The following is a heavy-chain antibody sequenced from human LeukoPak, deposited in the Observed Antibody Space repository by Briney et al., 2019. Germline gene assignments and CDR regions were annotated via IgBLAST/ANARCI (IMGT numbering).Heavy chain of an antibody. V-gene: IGHV4-34*01. J-gene: IGHJ6*02. CDR2: INHSGST. CDR3: ARGRLTIFGVVIRLNYGMDV. CDR1: GFTFGDYA. D-gene: IGHD3-3*01. Sequence: GSLRLSCTASGFTFGDYAMSWVRQPPGKGLEWIGEINHSGSTNYNPSLKSRVAISVDTSKNQFSLKLSSVTAADTAVYYCARGRLTIFGVVIRLNYGMDVWGQGTTVTVSS.